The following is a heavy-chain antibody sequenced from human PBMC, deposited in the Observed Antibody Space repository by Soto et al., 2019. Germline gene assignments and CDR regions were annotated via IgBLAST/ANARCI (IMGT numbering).Heavy chain of an antibody. CDR2: ISYEGSSQ. Sequence: QLQLVESGGGVVQPGRSLRLSCTASGFTFSLYAIHWVRQAPGKGLEWVAFISYEGSSQYYADSLKGRFTISRDNPRNTVYLQMNCLRAEDTSVYYCASELTAAGTDIYYHGLDVWGQGTTVTVSS. CDR1: GFTFSLYA. J-gene: IGHJ6*02. D-gene: IGHD6-13*01. CDR3: ASELTAAGTDIYYHGLDV. V-gene: IGHV3-30-3*01.